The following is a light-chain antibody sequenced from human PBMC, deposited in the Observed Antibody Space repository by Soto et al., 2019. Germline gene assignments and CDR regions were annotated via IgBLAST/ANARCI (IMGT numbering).Light chain of an antibody. V-gene: IGKV1-5*01. CDR2: DAS. J-gene: IGKJ4*01. Sequence: DIQMTQSPSTLSASVGDRVTITCRASQSIGSWLAWYQQKPGEAPKLLIYDASSLESGVPSRFSGSGSGTEFTLTISSLQPDDFATYYCQQYNHYSGLTFGGGTKVDIK. CDR3: QQYNHYSGLT. CDR1: QSIGSW.